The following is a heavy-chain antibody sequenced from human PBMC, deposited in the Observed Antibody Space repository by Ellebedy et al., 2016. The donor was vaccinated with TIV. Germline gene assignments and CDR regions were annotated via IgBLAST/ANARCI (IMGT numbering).Heavy chain of an antibody. V-gene: IGHV4-61*02. CDR1: GGSMSSGSKF. Sequence: SETLSLXXTVSGGSMSSGSKFWNWIRQPAGGGLEWIGRIYFSGTTNYSPSLKRRVTMSVDTSKNQFSLQLSSVTAADTAVYYCARGGRNTVIIPGRDSRFIDYHYMDVWGKGTAVTVSS. D-gene: IGHD2/OR15-2a*01. CDR2: IYFSGTT. CDR3: ARGGRNTVIIPGRDSRFIDYHYMDV. J-gene: IGHJ6*03.